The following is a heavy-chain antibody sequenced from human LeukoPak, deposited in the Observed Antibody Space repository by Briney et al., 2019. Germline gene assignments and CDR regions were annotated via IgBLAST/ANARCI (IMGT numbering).Heavy chain of an antibody. J-gene: IGHJ3*02. CDR3: ARHRIPGSHDAFDI. V-gene: IGHV5-51*01. CDR2: IYPGDSDT. D-gene: IGHD2-15*01. Sequence: GESLKISCQGSGYTFTFYWIGWVRQMPGKGLEWMGIIYPGDSDTRYSPSFQGQVTISVDKSISTAYLQWSSLKASDTAMYYCARHRIPGSHDAFDIWGQGTMVTVSS. CDR1: GYTFTFYW.